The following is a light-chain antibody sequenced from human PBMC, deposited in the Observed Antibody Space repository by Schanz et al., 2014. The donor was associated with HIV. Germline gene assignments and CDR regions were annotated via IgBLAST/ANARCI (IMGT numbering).Light chain of an antibody. J-gene: IGKJ5*01. CDR1: QSISPW. CDR3: QQLNSYPIT. V-gene: IGKV1-5*03. CDR2: EAS. Sequence: DVQMTQSPSTLSASVGDRVTITCRATQSISPWLAWYQQKPGKAPKLLINEASSLQSGVPSRFSGSGSGTEFTLTISSLQPEDFATYYCQQLNSYPITFGQGTRLEIK.